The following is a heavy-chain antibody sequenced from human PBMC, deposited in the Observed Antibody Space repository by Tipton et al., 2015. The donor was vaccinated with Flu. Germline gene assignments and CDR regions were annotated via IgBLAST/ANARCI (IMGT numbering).Heavy chain of an antibody. D-gene: IGHD3-16*01. CDR3: ARSRFPYYYYGMDV. CDR1: GGSLRSDYY. V-gene: IGHV4-38-2*01. J-gene: IGHJ6*02. Sequence: LRLSCAVSGGSLRSDYYWGWIRQPPGKGLEWIGNIYYTGNTYYNPSLKSRVTISVDTSKNQFSLKLTSVTAADTAVYYCARSRFPYYYYGMDVWGQGTTVTVSS. CDR2: IYYTGNT.